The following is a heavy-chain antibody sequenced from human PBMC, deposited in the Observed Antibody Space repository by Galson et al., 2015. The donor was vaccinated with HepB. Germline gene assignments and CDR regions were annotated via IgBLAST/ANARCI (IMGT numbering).Heavy chain of an antibody. D-gene: IGHD3-3*01. CDR1: GYTFTSYA. CDR2: INAGNGNT. J-gene: IGHJ5*02. V-gene: IGHV1-3*01. CDR3: ARLYYDFWSGYLAPYNWFDP. Sequence: SVKVSCKASGYTFTSYAMHWVRQAPGQRLEWMGWINAGNGNTKYSQKFQGRVTITRDTSASTAYMELSSLRSEDTAVYYCARLYYDFWSGYLAPYNWFDPWGQGTLVTVSS.